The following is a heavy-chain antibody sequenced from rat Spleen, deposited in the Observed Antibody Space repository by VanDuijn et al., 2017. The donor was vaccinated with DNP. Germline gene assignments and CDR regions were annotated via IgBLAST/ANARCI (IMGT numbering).Heavy chain of an antibody. CDR1: GLTFSDYS. V-gene: IGHV5S10*01. CDR2: IVYDGSSS. CDR3: TTHGSIATISTGAMDV. D-gene: IGHD1-2*01. J-gene: IGHJ4*01. Sequence: EVQLVESGGGLVQPGRSLKLSCAASGLTFSDYSMAWVRQAPTKGLEWVATIVYDGSSSYYGDSVTCRFTISRDNAKSTLYLQMDSLRSEDTATYYCTTHGSIATISTGAMDVWGQGTSVTVSS.